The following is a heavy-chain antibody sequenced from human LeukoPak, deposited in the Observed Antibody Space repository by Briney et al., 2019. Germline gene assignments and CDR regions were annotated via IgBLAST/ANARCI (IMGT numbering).Heavy chain of an antibody. CDR3: ARDESFYDSSGYYYV. J-gene: IGHJ4*02. V-gene: IGHV3-23*01. Sequence: GGSLRLSCAASGFSFNTYAMSWVRQAPGKGLEWVSAISNTGGSTYHADSVKGRFTISRDNSKNTLYLQMNSLRAEDTAVYYCARDESFYDSSGYYYVWGQGTLVTVSS. CDR2: ISNTGGST. D-gene: IGHD3-22*01. CDR1: GFSFNTYA.